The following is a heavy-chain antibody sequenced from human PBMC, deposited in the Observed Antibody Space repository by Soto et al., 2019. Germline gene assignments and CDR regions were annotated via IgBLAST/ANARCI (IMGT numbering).Heavy chain of an antibody. CDR1: GFTFSNAW. CDR2: IKSKTDGGTT. Sequence: EVQLLESGGGLVKPGGSLRLSCAASGFTFSNAWMNWVRQAPGQGLEWVGRIKSKTDGGTTDYAAPVKGRYTISRDDSKSKLYLQINSLNTDDLAVYYRTTDVDTDMAFDYWGQGTLVTVSS. J-gene: IGHJ4*02. D-gene: IGHD5-18*01. CDR3: TTDVDTDMAFDY. V-gene: IGHV3-15*07.